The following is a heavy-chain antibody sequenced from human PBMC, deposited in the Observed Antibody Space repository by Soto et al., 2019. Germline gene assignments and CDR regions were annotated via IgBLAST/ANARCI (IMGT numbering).Heavy chain of an antibody. CDR3: AHSPAPRVYFQH. Sequence: QITLKESGPPLVRPTQTLTLTCVFSGFSLNTGGETVGWIRQPPGKALEWVALIYWDDGKRYSPSLKSRLTITKETSRNQVVLTMTNVDPEDTATYFCAHSPAPRVYFQHWGEGTPVTVSS. V-gene: IGHV2-5*02. J-gene: IGHJ1*01. CDR2: IYWDDGK. D-gene: IGHD3-10*01. CDR1: GFSLNTGGET.